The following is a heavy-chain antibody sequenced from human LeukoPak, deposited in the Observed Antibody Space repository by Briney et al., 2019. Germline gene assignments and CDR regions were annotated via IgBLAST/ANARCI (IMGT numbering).Heavy chain of an antibody. CDR1: GYMLTEVS. V-gene: IGHV1-24*01. J-gene: IGHJ5*02. Sequence: ASVKVSCKVTGYMLTEVSIHWVRQAPGKGLEGMGSFDPDDGETIYAQKFQGRLSMTEDTSAATAYMELSSLRSEDTAVYFCAAERELISWGQGTLVTVSS. CDR2: FDPDDGET. CDR3: AAERELIS. D-gene: IGHD1-26*01.